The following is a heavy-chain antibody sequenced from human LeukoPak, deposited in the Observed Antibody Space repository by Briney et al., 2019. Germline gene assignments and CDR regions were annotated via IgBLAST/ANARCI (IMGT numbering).Heavy chain of an antibody. V-gene: IGHV4-59*08. Sequence: SETLSLTCTVSGGSISSYYWSWIRQPPGKGLEWIGYIYYSGSTNYNPSLKSRVTISVDTSKNQFSLKLSSVTAADTAVYYCARASVLLSADYWGQGTLVTVSS. J-gene: IGHJ4*02. CDR2: IYYSGST. CDR1: GGSISSYY. D-gene: IGHD3-16*01. CDR3: ARASVLLSADY.